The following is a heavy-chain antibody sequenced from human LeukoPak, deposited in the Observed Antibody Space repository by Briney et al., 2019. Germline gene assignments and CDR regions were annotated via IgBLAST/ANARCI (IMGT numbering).Heavy chain of an antibody. J-gene: IGHJ4*02. Sequence: GGSLRLSCAASGFTFSRYAIHWVRQAPGKGLEWVAVISYDGRNKYYADSVKGRLTISRDNSKNTLYLQMNSLRAEDTAVYYCARGMSRDDYDSSGPTLVNYPDYWGQGTLVTVSS. D-gene: IGHD3-22*01. CDR1: GFTFSRYA. CDR3: ARGMSRDDYDSSGPTLVNYPDY. CDR2: ISYDGRNK. V-gene: IGHV3-30*04.